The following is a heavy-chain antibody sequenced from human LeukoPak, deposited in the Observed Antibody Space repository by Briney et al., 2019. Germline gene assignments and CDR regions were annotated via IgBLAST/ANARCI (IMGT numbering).Heavy chain of an antibody. J-gene: IGHJ6*03. D-gene: IGHD6-6*01. CDR1: GDSINNNNW. Sequence: SGTLSLTCAVSGDSINNNNWWSWVRQSPGKGLEWIGEINHSGSTNYNPSLKSRVTISVDTSKNQFSLKLSSVTAADTAVYYCARHSIAARGYYYYMDVWGKGTTVTVSS. CDR3: ARHSIAARGYYYYMDV. CDR2: INHSGST. V-gene: IGHV4-4*02.